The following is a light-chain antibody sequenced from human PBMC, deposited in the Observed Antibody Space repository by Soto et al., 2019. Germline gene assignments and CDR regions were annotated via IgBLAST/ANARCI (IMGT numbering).Light chain of an antibody. CDR3: CSYAGSYTLVV. CDR2: DVS. V-gene: IGLV2-11*01. J-gene: IGLJ2*01. Sequence: QSALTQPRSVSGSPGQSVTISCTGTSSDVGGYNYVSWYQQHPGKAPKLMIYDVSKRPSGVPDRFSGSKSGNTASLTFSGLQAEDEADYYCCSYAGSYTLVVFGGGTKLTVL. CDR1: SSDVGGYNY.